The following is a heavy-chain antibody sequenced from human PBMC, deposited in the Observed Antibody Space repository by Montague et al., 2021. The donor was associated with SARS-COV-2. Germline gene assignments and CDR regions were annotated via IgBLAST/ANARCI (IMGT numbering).Heavy chain of an antibody. Sequence: SETLSLTCTVSGDSVSHDFWTWIRQPPGKGLEWIGYVYYSRSSSYNPSLRCRVSIAVDTSKNQFSLRLSTVTAVDTAIYYCVRDPAPSGSGTFYDYWGQGTLVAVSS. V-gene: IGHV4-59*02. CDR2: VYYSRSS. D-gene: IGHD1-26*01. CDR3: VRDPAPSGSGTFYDY. J-gene: IGHJ4*02. CDR1: GDSVSHDF.